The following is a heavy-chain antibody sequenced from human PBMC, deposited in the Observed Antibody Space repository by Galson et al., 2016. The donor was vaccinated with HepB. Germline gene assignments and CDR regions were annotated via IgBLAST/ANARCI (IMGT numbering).Heavy chain of an antibody. CDR3: ARGNVMGAKNWFDP. D-gene: IGHD1-26*01. J-gene: IGHJ5*02. Sequence: TLSLTCTVSGGSISSAGFYWTWIRQLPGRGLEWIGYIYYGGSTFYNPSLQSRATMSVDTSKNQFSLRLKAVTAADTAVYYCARGNVMGAKNWFDPWGQGTLVTVSS. V-gene: IGHV4-31*03. CDR1: GGSISSAGFY. CDR2: IYYGGST.